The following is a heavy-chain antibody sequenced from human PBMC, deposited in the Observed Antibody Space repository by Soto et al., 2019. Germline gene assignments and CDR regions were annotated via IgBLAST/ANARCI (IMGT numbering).Heavy chain of an antibody. J-gene: IGHJ5*02. V-gene: IGHV3-74*01. CDR2: INTDGSIT. Sequence: GSLRLSCAASGFTFTDYWMHWVRQAPGEGPVWVSRINTDGSITTYADSVKGRFTISRDNAKNTLYLQMDSLRAEDTAVYYCVRGHSSHWVNWFDPWGQGTLVTVSS. D-gene: IGHD6-13*01. CDR3: VRGHSSHWVNWFDP. CDR1: GFTFTDYW.